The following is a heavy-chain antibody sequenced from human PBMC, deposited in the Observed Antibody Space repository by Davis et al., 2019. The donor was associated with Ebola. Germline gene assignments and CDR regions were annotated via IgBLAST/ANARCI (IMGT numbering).Heavy chain of an antibody. CDR3: AERGGSV. Sequence: PSETLSLTCTFSDGSISTHYWNWIRQAPGKGLEWVGIIYDSGRTHYNPSLESRVSISADTSKNQFSLKLSSVTAADTAVYYCAERGGSVWGQGTLVTVSS. J-gene: IGHJ4*02. CDR1: DGSISTHY. V-gene: IGHV4-59*11. CDR2: IYDSGRT. D-gene: IGHD3-16*01.